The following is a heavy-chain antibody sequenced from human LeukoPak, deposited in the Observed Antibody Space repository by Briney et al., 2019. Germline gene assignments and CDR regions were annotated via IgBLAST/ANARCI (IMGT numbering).Heavy chain of an antibody. D-gene: IGHD6-19*01. V-gene: IGHV4-39*01. CDR3: ARRVLEAVTGTGGFDY. J-gene: IGHJ4*02. CDR1: GGSISSSSYY. Sequence: SETLSLTCTVSGGSISSSSYYWGWIRQPPGKGLEWIGSIYYGGSTYYHPSLKSRVTISVDTSKNQFSLRLSSVTAADTAVYYCARRVLEAVTGTGGFDYWGQGTLVTVSS. CDR2: IYYGGST.